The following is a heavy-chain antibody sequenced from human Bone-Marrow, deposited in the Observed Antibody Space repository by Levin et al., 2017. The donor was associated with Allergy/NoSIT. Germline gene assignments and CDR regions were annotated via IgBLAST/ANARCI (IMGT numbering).Heavy chain of an antibody. Sequence: ASVKVSCKASGHTFSDYDINWVRQASGQGLEWLGWLNFNSGNTGYAQKFQGRVTMTRDTAINTAYMELSSLMSDDTAVYFCARVHGASWFGPGGQGTLVTVSS. CDR1: GHTFSDYD. D-gene: IGHD3-16*01. V-gene: IGHV1-8*01. CDR2: LNFNSGNT. CDR3: ARVHGASWFGP. J-gene: IGHJ5*02.